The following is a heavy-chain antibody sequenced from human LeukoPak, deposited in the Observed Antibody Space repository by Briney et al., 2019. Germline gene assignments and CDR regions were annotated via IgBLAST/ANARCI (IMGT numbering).Heavy chain of an antibody. CDR1: GFTFSSYA. V-gene: IGHV3-30-3*01. J-gene: IGHJ4*02. CDR3: ARGRYCSGGNCYLPPPNLFDY. CDR2: ISYDGSNK. D-gene: IGHD2-15*01. Sequence: GGSLRLSCAASGFTFSSYAMHWVRQAPGKGLEWVAVISYDGSNKYYADSVKGRFTISRDNSKNTLYLQMNSLRAEDTAVYYCARGRYCSGGNCYLPPPNLFDYWGQGTLVTVSS.